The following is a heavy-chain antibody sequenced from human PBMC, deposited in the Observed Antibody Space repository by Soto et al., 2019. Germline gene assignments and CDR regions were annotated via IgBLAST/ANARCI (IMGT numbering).Heavy chain of an antibody. J-gene: IGHJ6*02. CDR1: GFTFSSYD. CDR2: IGTAGDT. D-gene: IGHD3-3*01. Sequence: LRLSCAASGFTFSSYDMHWVRQATGKGLEWVSAIGTAGDTYYPGSVKGRFTISRENAKNSLYLQMNSLRAGDTAVYYCARGLLRFLEGAMDVWVQGTTVTVSS. V-gene: IGHV3-13*01. CDR3: ARGLLRFLEGAMDV.